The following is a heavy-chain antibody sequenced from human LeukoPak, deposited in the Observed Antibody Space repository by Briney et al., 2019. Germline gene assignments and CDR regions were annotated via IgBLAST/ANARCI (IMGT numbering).Heavy chain of an antibody. Sequence: GGSLRLSCAASGLTFSSYGMHWVRQAPGKGLGWVAVISYDGSNKYYADSVKGRFTISRDNSKNTLYLQMNSLRAEDTAVYYCAKDRGFRCSSTSCYTGPLDYWGQGTLVTVSP. CDR1: GLTFSSYG. V-gene: IGHV3-30*18. D-gene: IGHD2-2*02. CDR3: AKDRGFRCSSTSCYTGPLDY. J-gene: IGHJ4*02. CDR2: ISYDGSNK.